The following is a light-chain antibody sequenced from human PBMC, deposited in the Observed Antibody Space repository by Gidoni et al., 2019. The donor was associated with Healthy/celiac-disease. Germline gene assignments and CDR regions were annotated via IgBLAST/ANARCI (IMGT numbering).Light chain of an antibody. CDR1: KSVSSSY. V-gene: IGKV3-20*01. CDR2: GAS. J-gene: IGKJ1*01. Sequence: EIVLTQSPGTLSLSPVERATLYCRASKSVSSSYLSCYQQKPGQAPMLLIYGASSRATGIPDRFSCSGSVTDFTLPISRLEPEYFAVYYCQQYGSSLWTFGQGTKVEIK. CDR3: QQYGSSLWT.